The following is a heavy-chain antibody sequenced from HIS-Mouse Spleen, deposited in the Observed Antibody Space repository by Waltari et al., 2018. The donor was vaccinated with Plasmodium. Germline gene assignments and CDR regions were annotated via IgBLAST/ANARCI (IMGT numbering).Heavy chain of an antibody. CDR1: GYTFTGYY. V-gene: IGHV1-2*02. D-gene: IGHD6-13*01. Sequence: QVQLVQSGAEVKKPGASVKVSCKASGYTFTGYYMPWVRPAPGPGLEWRGWINPNSGGTNYAQKFQGRVTMTRDTSISTAYMELSRLRSDDTAVYYCARVLGYKAAAGTFVEYFQHWGQGTLVTVSS. J-gene: IGHJ1*01. CDR3: ARVLGYKAAAGTFVEYFQH. CDR2: INPNSGGT.